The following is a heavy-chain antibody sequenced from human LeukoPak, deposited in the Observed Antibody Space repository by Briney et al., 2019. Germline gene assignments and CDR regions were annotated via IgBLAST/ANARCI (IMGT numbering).Heavy chain of an antibody. CDR2: ITASGGNT. V-gene: IGHV3-23*01. Sequence: GGSLRLSCAASGFTFSSYAMGWVRQAPGKGLEWVSAITASGGNTYYADSVKGRFTISGDNSKNTLYLQVNSLRAEDTAVYYCAKGNGYSYGRYYFDYWGQGTLVTVSS. D-gene: IGHD5-18*01. J-gene: IGHJ4*02. CDR1: GFTFSSYA. CDR3: AKGNGYSYGRYYFDY.